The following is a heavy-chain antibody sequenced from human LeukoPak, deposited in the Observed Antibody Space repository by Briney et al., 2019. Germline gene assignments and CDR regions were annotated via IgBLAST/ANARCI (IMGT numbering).Heavy chain of an antibody. V-gene: IGHV4-39*01. Sequence: SETLSLTCTVSGGPISSSSYYWGWIRQPPGKGLEWIGRIYYSGSTYYNPYLKSRVTISVDTSKNQFSLKLSSVTAADTAVYYCARQLGYCSSTSCYADKVDYWGQGTLVTVSS. CDR2: IYYSGST. CDR1: GGPISSSSYY. D-gene: IGHD2-2*01. J-gene: IGHJ4*02. CDR3: ARQLGYCSSTSCYADKVDY.